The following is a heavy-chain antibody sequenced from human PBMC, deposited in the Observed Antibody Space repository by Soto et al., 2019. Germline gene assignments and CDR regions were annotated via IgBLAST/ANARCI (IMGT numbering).Heavy chain of an antibody. Sequence: ASVKVSCKASGYTFTSYGISWVRQAPGQGLEWMGWISAYNGNTNYAQKLQGRVTMTTDTSTSTAYMELRSLRSDDTAVYYCARVRFLEWLWEPYYYCGMDVWGQGTTVTSP. D-gene: IGHD3-3*01. CDR1: GYTFTSYG. CDR2: ISAYNGNT. J-gene: IGHJ6*02. V-gene: IGHV1-18*01. CDR3: ARVRFLEWLWEPYYYCGMDV.